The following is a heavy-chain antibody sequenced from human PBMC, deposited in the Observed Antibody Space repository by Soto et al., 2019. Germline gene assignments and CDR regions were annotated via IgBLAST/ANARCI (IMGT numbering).Heavy chain of an antibody. J-gene: IGHJ3*02. CDR2: ISGSGGST. CDR1: GFTFSSYA. V-gene: IGHV3-23*01. D-gene: IGHD3-22*01. Sequence: PGGSLRLSCAASGFTFSSYAMSWVRQAPGKGLEWVSAISGSGGSTYYADSVKGRFTISRDNSKNTLYLQMNSLRAEDTAVYYCAKVGNYYDSSGLDAFDSWGQGTMVTVAS. CDR3: AKVGNYYDSSGLDAFDS.